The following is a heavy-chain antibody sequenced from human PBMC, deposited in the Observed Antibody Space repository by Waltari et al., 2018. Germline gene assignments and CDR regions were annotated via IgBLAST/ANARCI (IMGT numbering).Heavy chain of an antibody. D-gene: IGHD1-26*01. V-gene: IGHV4-59*01. Sequence: QVQLQESGPGLVKPSETLSLTCTVAGGSISSYYWSWIRQPPGKGLEWIGYIYYSGSTNYNPSLKSRVTISVDTSKNQFSLKLSSVTAADTAVYYCARVSTYSGSYDAFDYWGQGTLVTVSS. CDR2: IYYSGST. CDR1: GGSISSYY. CDR3: ARVSTYSGSYDAFDY. J-gene: IGHJ4*02.